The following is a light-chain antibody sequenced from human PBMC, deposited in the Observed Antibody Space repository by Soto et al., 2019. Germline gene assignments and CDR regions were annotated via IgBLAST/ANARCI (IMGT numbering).Light chain of an antibody. CDR3: QQYNSKGWT. J-gene: IGKJ1*01. CDR1: QSISSW. V-gene: IGKV1-5*01. CDR2: DAS. Sequence: DIQMTQSPSTLSASVGDRVTITCRASQSISSWLAWYQQKPGKAPKLLIYDASSLESGVPSRFSGSGSGTEFTLTISSLQPDDFATYYRQQYNSKGWTFGQGTNVDIK.